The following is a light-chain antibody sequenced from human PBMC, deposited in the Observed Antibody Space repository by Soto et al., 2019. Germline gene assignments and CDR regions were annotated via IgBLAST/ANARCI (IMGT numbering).Light chain of an antibody. CDR3: QQYNEWPPFT. Sequence: EIVMTQSPATLSVSPGERATLSCRASQSVRSNLAWYQQKPGQAPRLGIYAASTRATGIPDRFSGSVSGTEFTLTISSLQSEDFAVYYCQQYNEWPPFTFGQGTRLEI. CDR1: QSVRSN. V-gene: IGKV3-15*01. J-gene: IGKJ5*01. CDR2: AAS.